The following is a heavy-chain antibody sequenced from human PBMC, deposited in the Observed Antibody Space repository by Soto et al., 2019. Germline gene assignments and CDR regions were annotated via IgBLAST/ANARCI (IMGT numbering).Heavy chain of an antibody. CDR2: ISSSGYI. CDR3: ARDCSGGSCYPGMDV. Sequence: PGGSLRLSCAASGFNFNSYTINWVRQAPGKRLEWLSSISSSGYIFSTDSVRGRFTISRDNAKNSVYLQINSLRAEDTAVYFCARDCSGGSCYPGMDVWGQGTTVTVP. D-gene: IGHD2-15*01. CDR1: GFNFNSYT. V-gene: IGHV3-21*01. J-gene: IGHJ6*02.